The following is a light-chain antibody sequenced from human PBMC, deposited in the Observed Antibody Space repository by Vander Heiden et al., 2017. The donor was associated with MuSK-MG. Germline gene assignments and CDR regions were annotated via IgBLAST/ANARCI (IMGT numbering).Light chain of an antibody. CDR1: QSIASY. CDR3: QQRSHWPPLT. J-gene: IGKJ4*01. CDR2: DAS. Sequence: VLTQSPATLSLSPGERATLSCRASQSIASYLAWYQQKPGQAPRLLIYDASNRATGIPARFSGSGSRTDFTLTISNLEPEDFAVYYCQQRSHWPPLTFGGGTKVEIK. V-gene: IGKV3-11*01.